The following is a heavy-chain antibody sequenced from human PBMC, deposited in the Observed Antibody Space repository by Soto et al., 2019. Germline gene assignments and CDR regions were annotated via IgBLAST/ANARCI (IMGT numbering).Heavy chain of an antibody. CDR2: INHSGST. CDR3: AGSGYYPNYFDY. D-gene: IGHD3-22*01. Sequence: SETLSLTCAVYGGSFSGYYWTWIRQPPGTGLEWIGEINHSGSTYYNPSLKSRVTISVDRSKNQFSLKLSSVTAADTAVYYCAGSGYYPNYFDYWGPGTLVTVSS. J-gene: IGHJ4*02. CDR1: GGSFSGYY. V-gene: IGHV4-34*01.